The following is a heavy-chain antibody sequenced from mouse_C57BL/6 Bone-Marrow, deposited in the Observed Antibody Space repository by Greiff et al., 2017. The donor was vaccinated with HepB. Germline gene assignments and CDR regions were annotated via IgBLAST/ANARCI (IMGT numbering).Heavy chain of an antibody. CDR2: IDPANGNT. D-gene: IGHD1-1*01. V-gene: IGHV14-3*01. CDR3: APLTTVVAPGFAY. Sequence: EVQLQQSVAELVRPGASVKLSCTASGFNIKNTYMHWVKQRPEQGLEWIGRIDPANGNTKYAPKFQGKATITADTSSNTAYLPLSSLTSEDTAIYYCAPLTTVVAPGFAYWGQGTLVTVSA. CDR1: GFNIKNTY. J-gene: IGHJ3*01.